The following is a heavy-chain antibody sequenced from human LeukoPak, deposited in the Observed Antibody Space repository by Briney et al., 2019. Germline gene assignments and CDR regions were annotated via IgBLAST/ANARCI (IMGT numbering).Heavy chain of an antibody. V-gene: IGHV3-30*18. Sequence: GGSLRLSCAASGFTFSSYGMHWVRQAPGKGLEWVAVISYDGSNKYYADSVKGRFTISRDNSKNTLYLQMNSLRAEDTAVYYCAKDLSFSTSVFDYWGQGTLVTVSS. CDR3: AKDLSFSTSVFDY. CDR2: ISYDGSNK. J-gene: IGHJ4*02. D-gene: IGHD6-6*01. CDR1: GFTFSSYG.